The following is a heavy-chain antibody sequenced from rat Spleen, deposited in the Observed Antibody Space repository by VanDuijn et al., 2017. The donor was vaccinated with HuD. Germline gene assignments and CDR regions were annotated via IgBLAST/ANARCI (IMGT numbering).Heavy chain of an antibody. D-gene: IGHD3-1*01. CDR2: ISPSGVT. Sequence: EVQLVESGGGLVQPGRSLELSCAASGFIFRNYDMAWVRQAPTKGLEWVTSISPSGVTYYRDSVKGRFTISRDNAKSTLSLQMNSLKSEDTATYYCARQRGPSWLAYWGQGSLVTVSS. CDR3: ARQRGPSWLAY. V-gene: IGHV5S23*01. J-gene: IGHJ3*01. CDR1: GFIFRNYD.